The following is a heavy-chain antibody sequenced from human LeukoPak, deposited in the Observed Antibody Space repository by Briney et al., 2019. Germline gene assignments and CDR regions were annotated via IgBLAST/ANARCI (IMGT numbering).Heavy chain of an antibody. V-gene: IGHV1-18*01. CDR1: GYTFTSYD. D-gene: IGHD3-10*01. J-gene: IGHJ3*02. CDR3: ARDYYYGSGDAFDI. Sequence: GASVKVSCKASGYTFTSYDINWVRQATGQGLEWMGWISAYNGNTNYAQKLQGRVTMTTDTSTSTAYMELRSLRSDDTAVYYCARDYYYGSGDAFDIWGQGTMVTVSS. CDR2: ISAYNGNT.